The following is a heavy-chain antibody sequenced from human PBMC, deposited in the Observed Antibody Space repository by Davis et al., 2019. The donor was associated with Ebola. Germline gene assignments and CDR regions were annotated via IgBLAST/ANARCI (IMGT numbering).Heavy chain of an antibody. V-gene: IGHV4-30-4*01. D-gene: IGHD4-17*01. CDR2: IYYSGST. Sequence: MPSETLSLTCTVSGGSISSGDYYWSWIRQPPGKGLEWIGYIYYSGSTYYNPSLKSRVTISVDTSKNQFSLKLSSVTAADTAVYYCARVRLDGDQIYYYYYGMDVWGKGTTVTVSS. CDR1: GGSISSGDYY. CDR3: ARVRLDGDQIYYYYYGMDV. J-gene: IGHJ6*04.